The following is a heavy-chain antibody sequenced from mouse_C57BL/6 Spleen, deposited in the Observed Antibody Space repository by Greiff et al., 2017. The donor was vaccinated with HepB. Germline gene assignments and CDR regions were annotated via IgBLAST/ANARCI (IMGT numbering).Heavy chain of an antibody. Sequence: EVKLVESGEGLVKPGGSLKLSCAASGFTFSSYAMSWVRQTPEKRLEWVAYISSGGDYIYYADTVKGRFTISRDNARNTLYLQMSSLKSEDTAMYYCTRDRGITSYYFDYWGQGTTLTVSS. V-gene: IGHV5-9-1*02. CDR2: ISSGGDYI. D-gene: IGHD2-4*01. CDR1: GFTFSSYA. J-gene: IGHJ2*01. CDR3: TRDRGITSYYFDY.